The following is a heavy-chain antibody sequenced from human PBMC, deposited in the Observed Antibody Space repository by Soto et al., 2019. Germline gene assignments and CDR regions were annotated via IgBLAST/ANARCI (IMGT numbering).Heavy chain of an antibody. CDR3: ARMGGLGEISPFSEH. J-gene: IGHJ4*02. CDR1: SASLDSDN. D-gene: IGHD3-16*02. Sequence: QVHLQESGPGLVKPSETLSLTCAVSSASLDSDNWSWIRQPPGKGLEWIGYIYPNGRTNYNPSRRGRVAILIDKSSHQYSLTLDSVFAADAAEYFCARMGGLGEISPFSEHRGQGCLVSVSS. CDR2: IYPNGRT. V-gene: IGHV4-59*03.